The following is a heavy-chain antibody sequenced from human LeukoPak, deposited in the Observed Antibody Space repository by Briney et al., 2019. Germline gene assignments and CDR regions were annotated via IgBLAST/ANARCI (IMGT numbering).Heavy chain of an antibody. CDR2: ISGSGGSS. CDR3: AKGIAARPVGNWFDP. Sequence: GGSLRLSCAASGFTFSSHLMHWVRQAPGKGLEWVSAISGSGGSSFYADSVRGRFTISRDDSKNTLYLQMNSLRVDDTAVYYCAKGIAARPVGNWFDPWGQGTLVTVSS. D-gene: IGHD6-6*01. CDR1: GFTFSSHL. J-gene: IGHJ5*02. V-gene: IGHV3-23*01.